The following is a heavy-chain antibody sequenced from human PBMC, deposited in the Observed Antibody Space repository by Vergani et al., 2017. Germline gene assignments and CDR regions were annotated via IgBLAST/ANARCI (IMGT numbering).Heavy chain of an antibody. D-gene: IGHD5-24*01. V-gene: IGHV1-3*01. CDR3: AKGGSYGYSIRDAFDI. CDR2: INAGNGDT. J-gene: IGHJ3*02. CDR1: GYPFTSYA. Sequence: QVQLVQSGAEVKKPGASVKVSCKASGYPFTSYAMHWVRQAPGQRLEWMGWINAGNGDTKYSQKFQGRVTITRDTSASTAYMELSSLRSEDTAVYYCAKGGSYGYSIRDAFDIWGQGTMVTVSA.